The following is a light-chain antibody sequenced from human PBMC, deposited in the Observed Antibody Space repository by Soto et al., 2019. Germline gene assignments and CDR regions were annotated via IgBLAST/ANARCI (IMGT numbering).Light chain of an antibody. J-gene: IGLJ1*01. CDR1: SNTFGNYNL. Sequence: QSALTQPASVSGSPGQSITISCTGTSNTFGNYNLVSWYQQQSGKAPKLMIYEGTKRPSGVSNRFSGSKSGNTASLTVSGLQAEDEADYYCTSYAGTNKYVFGTGTKLTVL. CDR3: TSYAGTNKYV. V-gene: IGLV2-14*02. CDR2: EGT.